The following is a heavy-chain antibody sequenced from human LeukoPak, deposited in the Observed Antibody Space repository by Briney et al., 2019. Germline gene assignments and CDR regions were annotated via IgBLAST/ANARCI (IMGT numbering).Heavy chain of an antibody. J-gene: IGHJ6*02. D-gene: IGHD6-13*01. CDR1: GGSISSYY. CDR2: IYYSGST. Sequence: PSETLSLTCTVSGGSISSYYWSWIRQPPGEGLEWIGYIYYSGSTNYNPSLKSRVTISVDTSKNQFSLKLSSVTAADTAVYYCARAPGYSSSWSPSYYYYGMDVWGQGTTVTV. V-gene: IGHV4-59*01. CDR3: ARAPGYSSSWSPSYYYYGMDV.